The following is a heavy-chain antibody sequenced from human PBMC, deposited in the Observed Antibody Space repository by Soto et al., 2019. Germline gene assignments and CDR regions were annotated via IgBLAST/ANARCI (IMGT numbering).Heavy chain of an antibody. Sequence: PGESLKISCKGSGYSFTSYWIGWVRQMPGKGLEWMGIIYPGDSDTRYSPSFQGQVTISADKSISTAYLQWSSLKASDTAMYYCARQTRAHFTAMDPFDYWGQGTLVTVSS. J-gene: IGHJ4*02. V-gene: IGHV5-51*01. CDR1: GYSFTSYW. D-gene: IGHD5-18*01. CDR2: IYPGDSDT. CDR3: ARQTRAHFTAMDPFDY.